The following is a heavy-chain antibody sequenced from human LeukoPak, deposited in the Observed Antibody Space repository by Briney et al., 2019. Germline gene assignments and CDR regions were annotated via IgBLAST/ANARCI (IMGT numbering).Heavy chain of an antibody. Sequence: SETLSLTCTVSGGSISSYYWSWIRQPPGKGLEWIGYIYYSGSTNYNPSLESRVTISVDTSKNQFSLKLSSVTAADTAVYYCASSYSYGQYYFDYWGQGTLVTVSS. CDR1: GGSISSYY. V-gene: IGHV4-59*01. D-gene: IGHD5-18*01. CDR2: IYYSGST. J-gene: IGHJ4*02. CDR3: ASSYSYGQYYFDY.